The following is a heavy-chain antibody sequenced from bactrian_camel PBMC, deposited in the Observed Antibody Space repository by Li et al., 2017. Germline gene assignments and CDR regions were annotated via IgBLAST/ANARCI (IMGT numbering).Heavy chain of an antibody. CDR1: GFTFTSVW. J-gene: IGHJ4*01. D-gene: IGHD1*01. V-gene: IGHV3S1*01. CDR3: VTSFGWRFYHY. Sequence: QVQLVESGGALVQPGGSLRLSCAASGFTFTSVWMYWIRQAPGKGLEWVSVINKGGDITDYAESVKGRFTVSKDVDKNTLNLQMNNLKPEDTAVYYCVTSFGWRFYHYWGQGTQVTVS. CDR2: INKGGDIT.